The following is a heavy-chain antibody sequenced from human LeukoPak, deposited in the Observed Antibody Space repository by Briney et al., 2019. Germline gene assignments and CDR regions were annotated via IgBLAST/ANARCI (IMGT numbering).Heavy chain of an antibody. D-gene: IGHD2/OR15-2a*01. CDR3: ARDTLSWFDP. J-gene: IGHJ5*02. V-gene: IGHV4-4*07. CDR2: IYTSGGT. CDR1: GGSIGSYY. Sequence: SETLSLTCTVSGGSIGSYYWSWIRQPAGKGLEWIGRIYTSGGTNYNPSLKSRLTMSVDTSKNQFSLKLSSVTAADTAVYYCARDTLSWFDPWGQGTLVTVSS.